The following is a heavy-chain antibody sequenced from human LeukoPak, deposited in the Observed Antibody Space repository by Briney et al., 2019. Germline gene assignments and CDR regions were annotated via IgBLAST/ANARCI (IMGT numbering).Heavy chain of an antibody. CDR2: ISGSGGAT. V-gene: IGHV3-23*01. J-gene: IGHJ4*02. CDR1: GFTFSSYS. CDR3: ARAAMVRGVDYFDS. D-gene: IGHD3-10*01. Sequence: PGGSLRLSCAASGFTFSSYSMTWVRQAPGKGLEWVSVISGSGGATYYADSVKGRFTISRDNSKNTLCLQMNSLRAEDTAVYYCARAAMVRGVDYFDSWGQGTLVIVSS.